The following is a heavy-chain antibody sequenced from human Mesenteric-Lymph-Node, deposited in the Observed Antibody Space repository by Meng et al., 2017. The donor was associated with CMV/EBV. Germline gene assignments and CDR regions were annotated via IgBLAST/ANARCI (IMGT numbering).Heavy chain of an antibody. V-gene: IGHV3-9*01. CDR3: AKDTCGYSSSWCYGMDV. D-gene: IGHD6-13*01. CDR1: GFTFGDYA. J-gene: IGHJ6*02. CDR2: LSWNSGSI. Sequence: SLKISCAASGFTFGDYALHWVRQAPGKGLEWVSGLSWNSGSIGYADSVKGRFTISRDNGKDSLYLQMNSLRVEDTAFYYCAKDTCGYSSSWCYGMDVWGQGTTVTVSS.